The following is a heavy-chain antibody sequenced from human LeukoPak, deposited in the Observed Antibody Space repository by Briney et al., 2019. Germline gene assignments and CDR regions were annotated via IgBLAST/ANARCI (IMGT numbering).Heavy chain of an antibody. J-gene: IGHJ4*02. V-gene: IGHV3-30*02. CDR1: GFMFSSYG. CDR3: SKDRGVFGVAYSLDY. Sequence: GGSLRLSCAASGFMFSSYGMHWVRQAPGKGLEWVAYIRYDGINEYYADSVKGRFTISRDLSKNTLFLQINSLRPEDTAVYYCSKDRGVFGVAYSLDYWGQGTLVTVSS. D-gene: IGHD3-3*01. CDR2: IRYDGINE.